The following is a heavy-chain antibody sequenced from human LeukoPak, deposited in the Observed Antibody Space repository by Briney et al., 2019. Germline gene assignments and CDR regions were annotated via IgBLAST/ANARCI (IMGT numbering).Heavy chain of an antibody. D-gene: IGHD1-1*01. Sequence: SETLSLTCTVSGGSISSYYWSWNRQPAGKGLEWIGRIYTSGSTNYNPSLKSRVTISVDKSKNQFSLKLSSVTAEDTAVFYCATDQMRDSERGNWFDPWGQGTLVTVSS. CDR1: GGSISSYY. CDR3: ATDQMRDSERGNWFDP. CDR2: IYTSGST. J-gene: IGHJ5*02. V-gene: IGHV4-4*07.